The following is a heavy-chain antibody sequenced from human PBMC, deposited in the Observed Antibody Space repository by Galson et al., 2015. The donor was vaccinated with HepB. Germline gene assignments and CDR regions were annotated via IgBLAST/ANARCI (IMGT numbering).Heavy chain of an antibody. CDR3: ARVGEMATYYPTTGYYYYMDV. Sequence: SLRLSCAASGFTFSSYGMHWVRQAPGKGLEWVAVIWYDGSNKYYADSVKGRFTISRDNSKNTLYLQMNSLRAEDTAVYYCARVGEMATYYPTTGYYYYMDVWGKGTTVTVSS. V-gene: IGHV3-33*01. D-gene: IGHD5-24*01. CDR2: IWYDGSNK. CDR1: GFTFSSYG. J-gene: IGHJ6*03.